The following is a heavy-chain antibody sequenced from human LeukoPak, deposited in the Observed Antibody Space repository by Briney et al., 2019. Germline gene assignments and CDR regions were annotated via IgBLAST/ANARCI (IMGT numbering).Heavy chain of an antibody. CDR1: GFTFSSYA. CDR2: ISGSGGST. Sequence: PGGSLRLSCAASGFTFSSYAMSWVRQAPGKGLEWVSAISGSGGSTYYADSVKGRFTISRDNSKNTLYLQMNSLRAEDTAVYYCAKDRWEKAAAVSNWFDPWGQGTLVTVSS. V-gene: IGHV3-23*01. J-gene: IGHJ5*02. CDR3: AKDRWEKAAAVSNWFDP. D-gene: IGHD6-13*01.